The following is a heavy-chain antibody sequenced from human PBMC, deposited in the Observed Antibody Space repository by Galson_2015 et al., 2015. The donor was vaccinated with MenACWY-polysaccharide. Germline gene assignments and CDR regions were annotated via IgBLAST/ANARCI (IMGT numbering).Heavy chain of an antibody. CDR2: IYYSGST. CDR1: GGSISSSSYY. CDR3: ARLHYDSSDSAFDI. Sequence: SETLSLTCTVPGGSISSSSYYWGWLRQPPGKGLEWIGSIYYSGSTYYNPSLKSRFTISVDTSKNQFYLKLSSVTAADTAVYYCARLHYDSSDSAFDIWGQGTMVTVSS. V-gene: IGHV4-39*01. D-gene: IGHD3-22*01. J-gene: IGHJ3*02.